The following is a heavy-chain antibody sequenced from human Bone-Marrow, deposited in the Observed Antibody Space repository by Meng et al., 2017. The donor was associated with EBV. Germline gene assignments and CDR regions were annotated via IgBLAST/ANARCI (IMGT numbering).Heavy chain of an antibody. D-gene: IGHD6-6*01. V-gene: IGHV2-5*02. Sequence: QITLKEAGPTLVKPTQTLTRTCTFSGFSLSTRGVGGGWIRQPPEKALEWLALIYWDDDKRYSPSLKSRLTITKDTSKNQVVLTMTNMDPVDAATYYCAHIIAARPFDYWGQGTLVTVSS. CDR1: GFSLSTRGVG. J-gene: IGHJ4*02. CDR3: AHIIAARPFDY. CDR2: IYWDDDK.